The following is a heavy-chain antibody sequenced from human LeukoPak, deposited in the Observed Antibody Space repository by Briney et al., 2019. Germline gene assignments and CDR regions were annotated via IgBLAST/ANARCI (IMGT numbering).Heavy chain of an antibody. D-gene: IGHD1-26*01. V-gene: IGHV3-23*01. J-gene: IGHJ4*02. Sequence: GGSLRLSCAASGFTFDDYAMNWVRQAPGKGLEWVSSISTGSTYINYADSVKGRFTISRDDSKNTLYLQMNSLRAEDTAVYYCAKDLGRYRNNYFDYWGQGTLVTVSS. CDR1: GFTFDDYA. CDR3: AKDLGRYRNNYFDY. CDR2: ISTGSTYI.